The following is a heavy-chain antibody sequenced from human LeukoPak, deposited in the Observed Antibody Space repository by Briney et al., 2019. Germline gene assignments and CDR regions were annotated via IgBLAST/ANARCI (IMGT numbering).Heavy chain of an antibody. CDR2: ITSSSSYI. J-gene: IGHJ4*02. Sequence: GGSLRLSCAASGFTSSSYSMNWVRRAPGKGLEWVSSITSSSSYIYYADSVKGRFTISRDNAKNTLYLQMDSLKAEDTAMYYCAREILEPGKTHEYWGQGTLVTVSS. CDR3: AREILEPGKTHEY. V-gene: IGHV3-21*01. D-gene: IGHD1-1*01. CDR1: GFTSSSYS.